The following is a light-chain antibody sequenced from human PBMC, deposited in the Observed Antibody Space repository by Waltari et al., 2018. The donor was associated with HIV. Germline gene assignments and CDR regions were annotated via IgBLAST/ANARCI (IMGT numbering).Light chain of an antibody. CDR2: EVS. J-gene: IGLJ3*02. Sequence: QSALTQPASVSGSPGQSITISCTGTSGDVGGYNYVSWYQQHPGKAPKLMIYEVSHRPSGVSNRFAGSKPGNTASLTISGLQAEDEADYYCSSYTSSSTLVFGGGTKLTVL. V-gene: IGLV2-14*01. CDR3: SSYTSSSTLV. CDR1: SGDVGGYNY.